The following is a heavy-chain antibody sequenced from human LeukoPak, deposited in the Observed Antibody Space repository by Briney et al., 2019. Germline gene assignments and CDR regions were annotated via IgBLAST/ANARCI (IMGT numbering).Heavy chain of an antibody. CDR3: ARDLYSGRSPFRYYYYYYGMDV. D-gene: IGHD1-26*01. Sequence: PGRSLRLSCAASGFTFSNYAMEWVRQAPGKGLEWVALISYDGKHKYYADSVKGRFTISRDNSKNTLYLQMNSLRAEDTAVYYCARDLYSGRSPFRYYYYYYGMDVWGQGTTVTVSS. CDR2: ISYDGKHK. CDR1: GFTFSNYA. J-gene: IGHJ6*02. V-gene: IGHV3-30*04.